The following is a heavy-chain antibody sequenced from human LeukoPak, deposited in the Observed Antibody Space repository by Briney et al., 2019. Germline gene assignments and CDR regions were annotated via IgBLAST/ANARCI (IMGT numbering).Heavy chain of an antibody. CDR1: GYTFTSYD. V-gene: IGHV1-8*01. Sequence: ASVKVSCMASGYTFTSYDINWVRQATGQGLEWMGWMNPNSGNTGYAQKFQGRVTMTRNTSISTAYMELSSLRSEDTAVYYCARRRAVEATHNWFDPWGQGTLVTVSS. CDR3: ARRRAVEATHNWFDP. CDR2: MNPNSGNT. J-gene: IGHJ5*02. D-gene: IGHD1-1*01.